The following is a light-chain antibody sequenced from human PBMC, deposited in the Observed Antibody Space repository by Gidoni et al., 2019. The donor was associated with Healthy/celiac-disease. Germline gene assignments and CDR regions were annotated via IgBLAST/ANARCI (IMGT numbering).Light chain of an antibody. CDR3: QQYYSTLT. Sequence: DIVMTQSPDSLAVSLGERATINCKSSQSVLYSSNNKNYLAWYQQKPGQPPKLLIYWASTRESGAPDRFSGSGSGTDFTLTISSLQAEDVAVYYCQQYYSTLTFGGGTKVEIK. CDR2: WAS. J-gene: IGKJ4*01. CDR1: QSVLYSSNNKNY. V-gene: IGKV4-1*01.